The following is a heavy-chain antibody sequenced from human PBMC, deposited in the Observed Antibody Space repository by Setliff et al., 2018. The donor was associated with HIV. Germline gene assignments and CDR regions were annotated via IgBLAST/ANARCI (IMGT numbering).Heavy chain of an antibody. CDR2: IYYSGNT. CDR1: GGSIKSSSYY. V-gene: IGHV4-39*07. J-gene: IGHJ3*02. D-gene: IGHD3-10*01. CDR3: AKLSRLTSLRNAFDI. Sequence: SETLSLTCTVSGGSIKSSSYYWGWIRQPPGKGLEWIGRIYYSGNTYYNPSLKSRVTISEDTSRNQFSLNLSSVTAADSAVYYCAKLSRLTSLRNAFDIWGQGAVVTVSS.